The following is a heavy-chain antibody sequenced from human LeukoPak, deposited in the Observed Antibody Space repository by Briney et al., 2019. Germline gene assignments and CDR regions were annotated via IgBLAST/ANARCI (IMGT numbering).Heavy chain of an antibody. J-gene: IGHJ5*02. CDR1: GGSISSYY. D-gene: IGHD5-12*01. Sequence: SETLSLTCTVSGGSISSYYWSWIRQPPGKGLGWIGYIYYSGSTNYNPSLKSRVTISVDTSKNQFSLKLSSVTAADTAVYYCARHTGPWLGFDPWGQGTLVTVSS. CDR3: ARHTGPWLGFDP. CDR2: IYYSGST. V-gene: IGHV4-59*08.